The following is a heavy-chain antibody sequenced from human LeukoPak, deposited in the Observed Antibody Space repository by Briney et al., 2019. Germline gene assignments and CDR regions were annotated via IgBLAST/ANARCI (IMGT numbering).Heavy chain of an antibody. Sequence: SVKVSCKASGGTFSSYAISWVRQATGQGLEWMGGIIPIFGTANYAQKFQGRVTITADESTSTAYMELSSLRSEDTAVYYCARGNLWSHAFDIWGQGTMVTVS. CDR3: ARGNLWSHAFDI. V-gene: IGHV1-69*01. CDR1: GGTFSSYA. CDR2: IIPIFGTA. J-gene: IGHJ3*02. D-gene: IGHD2-8*02.